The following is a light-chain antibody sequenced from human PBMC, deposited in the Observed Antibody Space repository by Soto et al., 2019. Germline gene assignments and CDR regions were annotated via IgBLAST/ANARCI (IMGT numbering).Light chain of an antibody. CDR2: ATS. J-gene: IGKJ5*01. Sequence: DIQMTQSPSSLSASVGDRVTITCRASQSISDYLNWYQQKPGKAPNLLIHATSILQSGVPSRFSGSYSETDFTLTINSLQHEDYATYYCQQSYSTPMTFGQGTRLDIK. CDR3: QQSYSTPMT. V-gene: IGKV1-39*01. CDR1: QSISDY.